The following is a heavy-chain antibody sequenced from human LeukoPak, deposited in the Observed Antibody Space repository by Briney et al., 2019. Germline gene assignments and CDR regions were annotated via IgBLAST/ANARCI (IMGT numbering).Heavy chain of an antibody. CDR3: ARDLNWETY. D-gene: IGHD7-27*01. CDR1: GITFSSYT. J-gene: IGHJ4*02. CDR2: IKTDGSQI. Sequence: GGSLRLSCAASGITFSSYTMNWVRQAPGKGLEWVANIKTDGSQIYYVDSVKGRFTISRDNAKNSLYLQMNGLRAEETAVYYCARDLNWETYWGQGTLVSVSS. V-gene: IGHV3-7*01.